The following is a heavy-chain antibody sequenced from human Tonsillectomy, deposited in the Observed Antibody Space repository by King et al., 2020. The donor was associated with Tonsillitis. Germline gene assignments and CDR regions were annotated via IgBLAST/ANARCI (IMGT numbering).Heavy chain of an antibody. CDR3: AKGGFGSGAYYTVFQQ. CDR1: GFTFSSYA. J-gene: IGHJ1*01. D-gene: IGHD3-10*01. CDR2: IGNGA. Sequence: EVQLVESGGGLVQPGGSLRLSCAASGFTFSSYAMSWVRQAPGKGLEWLSAIGNGAYYADSVKGRFTISRDNSENTLYLQMNSLSAEDTAVYFCAKGGFGSGAYYTVFQQWGQGTLVIVSS. V-gene: IGHV3-23*04.